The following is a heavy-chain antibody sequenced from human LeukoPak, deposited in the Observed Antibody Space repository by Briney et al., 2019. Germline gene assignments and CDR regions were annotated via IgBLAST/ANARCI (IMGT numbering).Heavy chain of an antibody. CDR1: GYTFTGYY. D-gene: IGHD6-19*01. Sequence: ASVKVSCKASGYTFTGYYIHWVRQAPGQGLEWMGWINPNSGGTNYAQKFQGRVTMTRDTSISTAYMELSRLISDDTAVYYCAKEYSSGWSRFDYWGQGALVTVSS. CDR2: INPNSGGT. CDR3: AKEYSSGWSRFDY. V-gene: IGHV1-2*02. J-gene: IGHJ4*02.